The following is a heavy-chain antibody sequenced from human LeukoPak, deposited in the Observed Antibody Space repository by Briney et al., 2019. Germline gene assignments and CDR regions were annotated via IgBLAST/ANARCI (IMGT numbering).Heavy chain of an antibody. D-gene: IGHD3-9*01. CDR2: ISGSGSKT. Sequence: GGSLRLSCAAYRFIFGNYAMGWVRQAPGKGLEWVSDISGSGSKTYYADSVKGRFTISRANSRNTLYLKMNSEEAEDTSLFYCEKDSHGYHKAIESWGQGTLVTVSS. CDR1: RFIFGNYA. CDR3: EKDSHGYHKAIES. J-gene: IGHJ4*02. V-gene: IGHV3-23*01.